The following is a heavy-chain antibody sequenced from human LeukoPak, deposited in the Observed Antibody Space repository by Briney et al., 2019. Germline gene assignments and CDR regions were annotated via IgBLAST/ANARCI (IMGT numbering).Heavy chain of an antibody. Sequence: ASVKLSCKASGYTFSSYYMHWVRQALGQGLEWMGIINPSGGSTSYAQKFQGRVTMTRDTSTSTVYMELSSLGSEDTAVYYCARDLFFYDILTGYPNNWFDPWGQGTLVTVSS. CDR3: ARDLFFYDILTGYPNNWFDP. D-gene: IGHD3-9*01. CDR2: INPSGGST. J-gene: IGHJ5*02. V-gene: IGHV1-46*01. CDR1: GYTFSSYY.